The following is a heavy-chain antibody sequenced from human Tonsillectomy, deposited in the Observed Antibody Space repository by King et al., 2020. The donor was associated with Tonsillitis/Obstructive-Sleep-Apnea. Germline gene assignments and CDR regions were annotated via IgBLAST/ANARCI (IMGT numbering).Heavy chain of an antibody. D-gene: IGHD3-22*01. CDR3: ARAFTDYYDSSGYPDAFDI. CDR1: GFTFSIYS. J-gene: IGHJ3*02. V-gene: IGHV3-21*01. Sequence: VQLVESGGGLVKPGGSLRLSCAASGFTFSIYSMNWVRQAPGKGLEWFSFISSSTSSYIFYTDSVEGRFPIPRDNAKNSLYLQMNSLRAEDTAVYYCARAFTDYYDSSGYPDAFDIWGQGTMVTVSS. CDR2: ISSSTSSYI.